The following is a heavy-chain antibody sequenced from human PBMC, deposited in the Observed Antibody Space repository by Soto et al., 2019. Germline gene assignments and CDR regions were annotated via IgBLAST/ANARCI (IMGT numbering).Heavy chain of an antibody. Sequence: SETLSLTCAVYGGSFSGYYWSWIRQPPGKGLEWIGEINHSGSTNYNPSLKSRVTISVDTSKNQFSLKLSSVTAADTAVYYCARVCVATSYFDYWGQGTLVTVSS. J-gene: IGHJ4*02. CDR3: ARVCVATSYFDY. CDR2: INHSGST. V-gene: IGHV4-34*01. D-gene: IGHD5-12*01. CDR1: GGSFSGYY.